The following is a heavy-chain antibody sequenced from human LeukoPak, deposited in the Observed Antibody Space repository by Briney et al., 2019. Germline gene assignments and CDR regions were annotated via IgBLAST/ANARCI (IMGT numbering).Heavy chain of an antibody. J-gene: IGHJ4*02. CDR2: INHSGST. CDR1: GGSFSGFY. CDR3: ERVRSRSRLGYGY. Sequence: PSETLSLTCAVSGGSFSGFYWSWIRQPPGKGLEWIGEINHSGSTNYNPSLKSRVTISVDTSKNQFSLKLSSVTAADTAVYYCERVRSRSRLGYGYWGQGTLVTVSS. D-gene: IGHD5-18*01. V-gene: IGHV4-34*01.